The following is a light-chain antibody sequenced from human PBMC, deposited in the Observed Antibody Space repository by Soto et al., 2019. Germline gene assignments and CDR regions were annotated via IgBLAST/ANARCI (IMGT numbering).Light chain of an antibody. V-gene: IGLV2-8*01. CDR2: EVI. CDR1: SSDVGGSNY. Sequence: QSALTQPPSESGSPGGSVTISCTGTSSDVGGSNYVSWYQQHPGRAPKIVIYEVIQRPSGVPDRFSGSKSGITASLTVSGLQAEDEADYYCSSFAGSSNLDVFVTGTKLTV. CDR3: SSFAGSSNLDV. J-gene: IGLJ1*01.